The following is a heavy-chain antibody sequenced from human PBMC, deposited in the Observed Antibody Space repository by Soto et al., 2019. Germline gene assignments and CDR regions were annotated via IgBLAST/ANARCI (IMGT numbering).Heavy chain of an antibody. J-gene: IGHJ5*02. Sequence: QVQLVQSGAEEKKPGASVKVSCKASGYTFTSYAMHWVRQAPGQRLEWMGWINAGNGNTKYSQKFQGRVTITRDTSASTAYMGLSSLRSEDTAVYYCARDWGTTTVSLNWFDPWGQGTLVTVSS. V-gene: IGHV1-3*05. CDR2: INAGNGNT. CDR3: ARDWGTTTVSLNWFDP. CDR1: GYTFTSYA. D-gene: IGHD4-17*01.